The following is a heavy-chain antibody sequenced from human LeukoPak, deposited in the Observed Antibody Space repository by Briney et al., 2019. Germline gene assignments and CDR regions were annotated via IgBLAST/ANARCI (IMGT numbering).Heavy chain of an antibody. CDR1: GYTFTGYY. Sequence: ASVKVSRKASGYTFTGYYMHWVRQAPGQGLEWMGWINPNSGGTNYAQKFQGRVTMTRDTSISTAYMELSRLRSDDTAVYYCARVVVMSGSAGVDYWGQGTLVTVSS. D-gene: IGHD2-21*02. V-gene: IGHV1-2*02. CDR3: ARVVVMSGSAGVDY. J-gene: IGHJ4*02. CDR2: INPNSGGT.